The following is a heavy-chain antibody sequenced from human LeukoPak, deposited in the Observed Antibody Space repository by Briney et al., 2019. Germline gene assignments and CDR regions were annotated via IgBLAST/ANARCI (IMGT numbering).Heavy chain of an antibody. V-gene: IGHV1-2*02. CDR1: GYTFTGYY. D-gene: IGHD3-10*01. J-gene: IGHJ5*02. CDR2: INPNSGGT. Sequence: ASVKVSCKASGYTFTGYYMHWVRQAPGQGLEWMGWINPNSGGTNYAQKFQGRVTMTTDTSTSTAYMELRSLRSDDTAVYYCARDPPYYYGSGSVWWFDPWGQGTLVTVSS. CDR3: ARDPPYYYGSGSVWWFDP.